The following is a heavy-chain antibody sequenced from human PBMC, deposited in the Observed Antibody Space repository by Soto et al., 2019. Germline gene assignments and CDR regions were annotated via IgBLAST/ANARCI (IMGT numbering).Heavy chain of an antibody. CDR3: ARDSGDSPIHDAFDI. CDR2: IYHSGST. CDR1: GGSISSGGYS. Sequence: SETLSLTCAVSGGSISSGGYSWSWIRQPPGKGLEWIGYIYHSGSTYYNPSLKSRVTISVDRSKNQFSLKLSSVTAADTAVYYCARDSGDSPIHDAFDIWGQGTMVTVSS. J-gene: IGHJ3*02. D-gene: IGHD4-17*01. V-gene: IGHV4-30-2*01.